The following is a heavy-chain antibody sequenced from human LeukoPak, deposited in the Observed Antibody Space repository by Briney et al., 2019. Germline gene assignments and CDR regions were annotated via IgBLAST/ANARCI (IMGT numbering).Heavy chain of an antibody. CDR1: GYTFTSYY. J-gene: IGHJ6*02. Sequence: ASVQVSCQASGYTFTSYYMHWVRQAPGQGLEWMGIINPSGGSTSYAQKFQGRVTITADESTSTAYMELSSLRSEDTAVYYCARNTRILLNYYYYGMDVWGQGTTVTVSS. CDR2: INPSGGST. D-gene: IGHD2/OR15-2a*01. CDR3: ARNTRILLNYYYYGMDV. V-gene: IGHV1-46*01.